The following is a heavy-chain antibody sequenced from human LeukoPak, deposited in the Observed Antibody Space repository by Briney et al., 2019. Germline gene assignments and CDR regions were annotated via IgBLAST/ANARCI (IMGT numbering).Heavy chain of an antibody. Sequence: GGSLRLSCAASGFTLSTYAMSWARQAPGKGLEWVSGISSSGSGGNTYYADSVKGRFTISRDSSKNTLFLQMNTLRAEDTAVYYCARDQPPYYYDSSGYRWFDPWGQGTLVTVSS. D-gene: IGHD3-22*01. V-gene: IGHV3-23*01. CDR3: ARDQPPYYYDSSGYRWFDP. J-gene: IGHJ5*02. CDR2: ISSSGSGGNT. CDR1: GFTLSTYA.